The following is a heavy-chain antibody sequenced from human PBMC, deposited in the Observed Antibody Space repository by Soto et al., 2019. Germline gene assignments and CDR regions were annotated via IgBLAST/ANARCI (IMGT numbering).Heavy chain of an antibody. CDR1: GYTFTSYG. CDR2: INAANGDT. D-gene: IGHD6-13*01. CDR3: IRRHVSATGIDWFDP. J-gene: IGHJ5*02. V-gene: IGHV1-3*01. Sequence: ASVKVSCKASGYTFTSYGIHWVRQAPGQRLEWMGWINAANGDTKYSPKFQGRVTITRDTSASTAYMELSSLRSEDTAVYYCIRRHVSATGIDWFDPWGQGTLVTVSS.